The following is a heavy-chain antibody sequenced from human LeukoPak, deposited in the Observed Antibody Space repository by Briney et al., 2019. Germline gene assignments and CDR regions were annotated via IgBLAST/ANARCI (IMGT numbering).Heavy chain of an antibody. CDR1: GYTFTSYG. CDR2: ISAYNGNT. CDR3: ARRPGRTYYYYGMDI. J-gene: IGHJ6*02. D-gene: IGHD1/OR15-1a*01. Sequence: ASVKVSCKASGYTFTSYGISWVRQAPGQGLEWMGWISAYNGNTNYAQKLQGRVTMTTDTSTSTAYMELRSLRSDDTAVYYCARRPGRTYYYYGMDIWGQGTTVTVSS. V-gene: IGHV1-18*01.